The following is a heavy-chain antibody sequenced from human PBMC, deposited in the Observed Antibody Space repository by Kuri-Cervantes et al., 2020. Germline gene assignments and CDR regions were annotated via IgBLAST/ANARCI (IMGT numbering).Heavy chain of an antibody. CDR3: ARDHCHTATCYDKGELDY. D-gene: IGHD2-2*01. Sequence: ASVKVSCKTSGYPFTSYDITWVRQAPGHGLEWVGWFNPNSGETKYAPKFQDYFTMTRDTSDSTTYMYLSRLTSDDTAVYFCARDHCHTATCYDKGELDYWGQGTLVTVSS. CDR1: GYPFTSYD. CDR2: FNPNSGET. J-gene: IGHJ4*02. V-gene: IGHV1-2*04.